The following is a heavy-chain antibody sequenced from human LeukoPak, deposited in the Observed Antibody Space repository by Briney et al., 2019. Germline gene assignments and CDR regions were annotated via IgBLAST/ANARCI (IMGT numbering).Heavy chain of an antibody. D-gene: IGHD3-22*01. J-gene: IGHJ4*02. CDR2: IYSDAST. CDR1: GFTVSSNY. Sequence: PGGSLRLSCAVSGFTVSSNYMNWVRQAPGKELEWVSVIYSDASTYYADSVKGRFTISRDNSKNTMYLQMNSLRVEDTAVYYCAREDYYDSSGYFSLDYWGQGTLVTVSS. V-gene: IGHV3-53*01. CDR3: AREDYYDSSGYFSLDY.